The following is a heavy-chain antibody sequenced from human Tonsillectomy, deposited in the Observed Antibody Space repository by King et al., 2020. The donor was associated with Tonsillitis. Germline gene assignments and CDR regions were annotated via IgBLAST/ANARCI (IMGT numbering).Heavy chain of an antibody. V-gene: IGHV4-39*01. CDR2: IYYSGIT. Sequence: QLQESGPGLVKPSETLSLTCTVSGGSISSSNYYWGWIRQPPGKGLEWIGSIYYSGITYNNPSLKSRVTTSVGTSRNQFSLKLSSVTAADTAVYYCAGHQTLQYSSSWYSCWFDPWGQGTLVTVSS. CDR1: GGSISSSNYY. CDR3: AGHQTLQYSSSWYSCWFDP. J-gene: IGHJ5*02. D-gene: IGHD6-13*01.